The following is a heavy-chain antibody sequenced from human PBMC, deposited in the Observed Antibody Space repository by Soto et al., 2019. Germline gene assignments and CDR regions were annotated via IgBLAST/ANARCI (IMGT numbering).Heavy chain of an antibody. CDR1: GGSISSGGYY. Sequence: QVPRQESGPGLVKPSQTLYLTCPVSGGSISSGGYYWSWIRQHPGKGLEWIGHIYYSGRTYYNPSLKRRVTISVDMSRNQFSLKLRSVTAADTAVYYCSRDRVGYYDSSGYPVLATTFDYLGQGTLVTGSS. D-gene: IGHD3-22*01. CDR3: SRDRVGYYDSSGYPVLATTFDY. V-gene: IGHV4-31*03. J-gene: IGHJ4*02. CDR2: IYYSGRT.